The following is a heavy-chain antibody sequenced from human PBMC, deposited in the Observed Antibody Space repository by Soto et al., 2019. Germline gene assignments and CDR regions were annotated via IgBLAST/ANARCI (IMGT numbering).Heavy chain of an antibody. CDR2: INPNSGGT. J-gene: IGHJ6*02. CDR3: AREVRLAAGVVAATSSCYGMDV. V-gene: IGHV1-2*02. Sequence: ASVKVSCNASGYTFTGYYMHWVRQAPGQGLEWMGWINPNSGGTNYAQKFQGRVTMTRDTSISTAYMELSRLRSDDTAVYYCAREVRLAAGVVAATSSCYGMDVWGQGXTVTVYS. CDR1: GYTFTGYY. D-gene: IGHD2-15*01.